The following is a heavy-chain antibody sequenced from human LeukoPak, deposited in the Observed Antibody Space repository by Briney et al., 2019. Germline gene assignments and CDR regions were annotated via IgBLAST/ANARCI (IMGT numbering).Heavy chain of an antibody. CDR2: INHSGST. V-gene: IGHV4-34*01. D-gene: IGHD3-10*01. CDR1: GGSFSGYY. Sequence: SETLSLTCAVYGGSFSGYYWSWIRQPPGKGLEWIGEINHSGSTNYNPSLKSRVTISVDTSKNQFSLKLSSVTAADTAVYYCARPFYYGSGSYADWGQGTLVTVSS. J-gene: IGHJ4*02. CDR3: ARPFYYGSGSYAD.